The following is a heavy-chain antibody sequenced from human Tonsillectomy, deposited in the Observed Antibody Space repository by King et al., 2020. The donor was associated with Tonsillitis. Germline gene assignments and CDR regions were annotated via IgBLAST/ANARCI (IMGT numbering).Heavy chain of an antibody. J-gene: IGHJ6*02. Sequence: QLVQSGGGVVQPGRSLRLSCAASGFTFSSYGMHWVRQAPGKGLEWVAFISYDGGNQYYADSVKGRVTISRDNSKNTLYLQMNGLRAEDTAVYYCAGLIVREVITYYAMDVWGQGTTVTVSS. CDR2: ISYDGGNQ. V-gene: IGHV3-33*05. CDR1: GFTFSSYG. D-gene: IGHD3-10*01. CDR3: AGLIVREVITYYAMDV.